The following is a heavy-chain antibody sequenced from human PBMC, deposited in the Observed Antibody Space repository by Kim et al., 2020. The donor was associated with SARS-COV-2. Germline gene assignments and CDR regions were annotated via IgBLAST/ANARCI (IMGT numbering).Heavy chain of an antibody. V-gene: IGHV3-15*01. Sequence: GGSLSLSWAASGFTFTNAWMSWVRQAPGKGLEWVGRIITKSDGGTTDSASPVKGRFTISRDDSKNTLYLQMNSLKTEDTAVYHCTRDRYSPLILFVYY. J-gene: IGHJ6*01. CDR2: IITKSDGGTT. D-gene: IGHD2-15*01. CDR3: TRDRYSPLILFVYY. CDR1: GFTFTNAW.